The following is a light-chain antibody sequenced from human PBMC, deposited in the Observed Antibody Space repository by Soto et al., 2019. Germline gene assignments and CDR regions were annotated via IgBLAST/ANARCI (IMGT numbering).Light chain of an antibody. Sequence: EIVFTQSPCTLSLSPGERATLSCRASESLSSAYLAWYQQKPGQAPRLLLYGASTRATGIPDRFSGSGSGTEFTLTISRLEPEDLAVYYCQQYGSSPPKTFGQGTKVDIK. V-gene: IGKV3-20*01. CDR3: QQYGSSPPKT. J-gene: IGKJ1*01. CDR2: GAS. CDR1: ESLSSAY.